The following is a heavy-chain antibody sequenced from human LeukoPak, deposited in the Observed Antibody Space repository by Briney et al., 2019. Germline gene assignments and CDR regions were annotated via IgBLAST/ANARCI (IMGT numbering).Heavy chain of an antibody. J-gene: IGHJ4*02. V-gene: IGHV4-34*01. Sequence: SETLSLTCAVYGGSFSGYYWSWIRQPPGKGLEWIGEINHSGSTNYNPSLKSRVTISVDTSKNQFSLKLSSVTAADTAVYYCARSIVGYCTNGVCSNTYYSDYRGQGTLVTVSS. CDR3: ARSIVGYCTNGVCSNTYYSDY. CDR1: GGSFSGYY. CDR2: INHSGST. D-gene: IGHD2-8*01.